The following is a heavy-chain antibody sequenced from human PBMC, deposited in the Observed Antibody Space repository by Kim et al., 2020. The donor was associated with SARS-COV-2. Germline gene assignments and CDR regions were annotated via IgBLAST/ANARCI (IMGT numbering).Heavy chain of an antibody. CDR3: AAEGVVDSGSYYNKSLRNYYYYGMDV. Sequence: SVKVSCKASGFTFTSSAVQWVRQARGQRLEWIGWIVVGSGNTNYAQKFQERVTITRDMSTSTAYMELSSLRSEDTAVYYCAAEGVVDSGSYYNKSLRNYYYYGMDVWGQGTTVTVSS. D-gene: IGHD3-10*01. CDR1: GFTFTSSA. CDR2: IVVGSGNT. V-gene: IGHV1-58*01. J-gene: IGHJ6*02.